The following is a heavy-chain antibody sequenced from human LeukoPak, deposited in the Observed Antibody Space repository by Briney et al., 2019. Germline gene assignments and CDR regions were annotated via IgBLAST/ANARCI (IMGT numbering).Heavy chain of an antibody. CDR3: AREANCGSTSCFDY. V-gene: IGHV4-34*01. J-gene: IGHJ4*02. D-gene: IGHD2-2*01. CDR1: GGSFSGYY. Sequence: SETLSLTCAVYGGSFSGYYWSWIRQPPGKGLEWIGEINHSGSTNYNPSLKSRVTISVDTSKDQFSLKLSSVTAADTAVYYCAREANCGSTSCFDYWGQGTLVTVSS. CDR2: INHSGST.